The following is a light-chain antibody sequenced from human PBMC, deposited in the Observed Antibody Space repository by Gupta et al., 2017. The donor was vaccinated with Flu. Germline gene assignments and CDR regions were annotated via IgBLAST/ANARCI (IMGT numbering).Light chain of an antibody. J-gene: IGKJ1*01. V-gene: IGKV4-1*01. CDR2: WAS. Sequence: DIVMTQSPDSLAVSLGGRATITCKSSQSVLYSSNNKNYLAWYQQRPGQPPKLLIHWASTREPGVPDRFSGSGYGTDFTLTISSRQEEDVAVYYCQHDDGPPPWTFGEGTKVEIK. CDR3: QHDDGPPPWT. CDR1: QSVLYSSNNKNY.